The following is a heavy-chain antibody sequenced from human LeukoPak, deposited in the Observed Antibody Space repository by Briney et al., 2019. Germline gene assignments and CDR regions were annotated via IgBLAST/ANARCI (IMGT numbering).Heavy chain of an antibody. CDR2: INPNSGGT. D-gene: IGHD6-13*01. J-gene: IGHJ5*02. Sequence: GASVKVSCKASGYTFTGYYMHWVRQAPGQGLEWMGWINPNSGGTKYAQKFQGRVTMTRDTSISTAYMELRSLRSDDTAVYYCARIMGAIAAAGTWFDPWGQGTLVTVSS. CDR1: GYTFTGYY. V-gene: IGHV1-2*02. CDR3: ARIMGAIAAAGTWFDP.